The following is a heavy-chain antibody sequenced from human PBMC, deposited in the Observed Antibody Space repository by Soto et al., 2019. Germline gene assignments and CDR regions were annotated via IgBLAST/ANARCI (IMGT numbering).Heavy chain of an antibody. D-gene: IGHD2-8*02. CDR1: GVTFSSSA. Sequence: EVQLLESGGGLVQPGGSLRLSCAASGVTFSSSAMTWVRQAPGKGPEWVSSINNRGDSTYYADSVKGRFTISRDFSKNTLYLQMNNRRADDTAVYYCATPRSDPGGWGADWFDPWGQGTLVTVSS. V-gene: IGHV3-23*01. CDR3: ATPRSDPGGWGADWFDP. J-gene: IGHJ5*02. CDR2: INNRGDST.